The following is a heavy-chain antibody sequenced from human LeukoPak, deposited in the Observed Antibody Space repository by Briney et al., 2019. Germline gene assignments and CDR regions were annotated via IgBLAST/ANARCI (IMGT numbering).Heavy chain of an antibody. Sequence: GGSLGLSCAASGFTFSSYAMSWVRQAPGKGLEWVSAISGSGGSTYYADSVKGRFPISRDNSKNTLYLQMNSLRAEDTALYYCARSSSGWYNFDYWGQGTLVTVSS. CDR1: GFTFSSYA. CDR3: ARSSSGWYNFDY. CDR2: ISGSGGST. J-gene: IGHJ4*02. D-gene: IGHD6-19*01. V-gene: IGHV3-23*01.